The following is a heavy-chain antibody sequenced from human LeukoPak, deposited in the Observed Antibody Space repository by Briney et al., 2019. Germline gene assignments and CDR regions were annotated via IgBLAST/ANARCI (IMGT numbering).Heavy chain of an antibody. CDR2: ISSSGSTI. D-gene: IGHD3-10*02. V-gene: IGHV3-48*04. CDR1: AFTFSSYG. Sequence: GGSLRLSCAASAFTFSSYGMNWVRQAPGKGLERVSYISSSGSTIYYADSVKGRFTISRDNAKNSLYLQMNSLRAEDTAVYYCAELGITMIGGVWGKGTTVTISS. J-gene: IGHJ6*04. CDR3: AELGITMIGGV.